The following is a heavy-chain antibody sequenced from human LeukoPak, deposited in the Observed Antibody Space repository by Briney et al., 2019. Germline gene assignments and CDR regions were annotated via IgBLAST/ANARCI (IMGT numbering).Heavy chain of an antibody. CDR2: IIPIFGKA. CDR3: AREGGITVFGVAQPGGAFDI. J-gene: IGHJ3*02. V-gene: IGHV1-69*05. CDR1: GGTFSSYA. Sequence: GASVKVSCKASGGTFSSYAITWVRQAPGQGLEWMGGIIPIFGKAKYAQKVQGRVTMSTDESTSTAYMELSSLRSEDTAVYYCAREGGITVFGVAQPGGAFDIWGQGTMVTVSS. D-gene: IGHD3-3*01.